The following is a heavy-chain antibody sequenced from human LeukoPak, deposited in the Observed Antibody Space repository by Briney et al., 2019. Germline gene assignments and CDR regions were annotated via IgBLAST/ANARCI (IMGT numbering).Heavy chain of an antibody. Sequence: PGGSLRLSCAASGFTFSSYSMNWVRQAPGKGLEWVSYISSGSSTIYNADSVKGRFTISKDNAKNSLYLQMDSLRDEDTAVYYCARGDAVADQPSIDYWGQGTLVTVSS. V-gene: IGHV3-48*02. J-gene: IGHJ4*02. CDR1: GFTFSSYS. CDR3: ARGDAVADQPSIDY. CDR2: ISSGSSTI. D-gene: IGHD6-19*01.